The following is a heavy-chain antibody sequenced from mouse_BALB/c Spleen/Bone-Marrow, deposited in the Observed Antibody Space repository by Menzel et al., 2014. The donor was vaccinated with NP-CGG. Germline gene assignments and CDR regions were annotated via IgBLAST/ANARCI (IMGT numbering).Heavy chain of an antibody. J-gene: IGHJ3*01. D-gene: IGHD2-14*01. CDR1: GYTFTDYW. CDR3: ARSDYRYDPLAY. CDR2: IDTSDDYT. V-gene: IGHV1-69*01. Sequence: VHLVESGAELVMPGASVKMSCKASGYTFTDYWIHWVKQRPGQGLEWIGAIDTSDDYTTYNQKFKGKATLTVDESSSTAYMQFSGLTSEDSAVYYCARSDYRYDPLAYWGQGTLVTVSA.